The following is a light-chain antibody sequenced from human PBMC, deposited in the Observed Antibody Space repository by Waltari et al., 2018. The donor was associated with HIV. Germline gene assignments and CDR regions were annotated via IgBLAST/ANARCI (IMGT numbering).Light chain of an antibody. J-gene: IGLJ3*02. Sequence: YVLTQPPSVSVAPGEMARLTCGGNNIGNKGVHWYQLKSGQAPLLVIFDNVDRPPRITERFSGSISGFTATLAISRVEPGDEAVYYCQVWDRPSDQWVFGGGTTLIV. V-gene: IGLV3-21*01. CDR2: DNV. CDR1: NIGNKG. CDR3: QVWDRPSDQWV.